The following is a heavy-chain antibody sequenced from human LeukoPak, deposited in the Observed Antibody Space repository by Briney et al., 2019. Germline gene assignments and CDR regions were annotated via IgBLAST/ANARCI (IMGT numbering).Heavy chain of an antibody. CDR1: GFTFSGSA. V-gene: IGHV3-73*01. J-gene: IGHJ4*02. CDR2: IRSKANSYAT. Sequence: GGSLRLSCAASGFTFSGSAMHWVRQASGKGLEWVGRIRSKANSYATAYAASVKGRFTISRDDSKNTAYLQMNSLKTEDTAVYYCTTPVATGGYSSSIGVDYWGQGTLVTVSS. CDR3: TTPVATGGYSSSIGVDY. D-gene: IGHD6-6*01.